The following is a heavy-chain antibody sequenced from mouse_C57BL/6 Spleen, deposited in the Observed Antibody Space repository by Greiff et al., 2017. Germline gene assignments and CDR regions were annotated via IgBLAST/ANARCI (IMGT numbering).Heavy chain of an antibody. CDR1: GYTFTSYW. CDR2: IHPNSGST. V-gene: IGHV1-64*01. CDR3: ARDGNYAWFAY. Sequence: QVQLQQPGAELVKPGASVKLSCKASGYTFTSYWMHWVKQRPGQGLEWIGMIHPNSGSTNYNEKFKSKATLTVDKSSSTAYMQLSSLTSEGSAVYYCARDGNYAWFAYWGQGTLVTVSA. D-gene: IGHD2-1*01. J-gene: IGHJ3*01.